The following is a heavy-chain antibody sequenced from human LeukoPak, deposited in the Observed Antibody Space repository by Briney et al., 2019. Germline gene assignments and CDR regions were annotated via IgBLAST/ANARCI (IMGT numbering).Heavy chain of an antibody. CDR1: GGSISSSSYY. Sequence: SETLSLTCTVSGGSISSSSYYWGWIRQPPGKGLEWIGSIYYSGSTYYNPSLKSRVTISVDTSKNQFSLKLSSVTAADTAVYYCARTTFDYWGQGTLVTVSS. CDR2: IYYSGST. V-gene: IGHV4-39*01. J-gene: IGHJ4*02. D-gene: IGHD4-11*01. CDR3: ARTTFDY.